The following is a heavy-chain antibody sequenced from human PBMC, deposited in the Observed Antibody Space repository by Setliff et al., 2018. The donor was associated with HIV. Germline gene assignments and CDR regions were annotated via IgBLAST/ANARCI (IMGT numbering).Heavy chain of an antibody. CDR2: INHSGST. CDR3: ARRSGYAEDY. CDR1: GGSFSGYY. V-gene: IGHV4-34*01. Sequence: TLSLTCAVYGGSFSGYYWSWFRQPPGKGLEWIGEINHSGSTNYNPSLKSRVTISVDTSKNQFSLKLSSVTAADTAVYYCARRSGYAEDYWGQGTLVTVSS. J-gene: IGHJ4*02. D-gene: IGHD5-12*01.